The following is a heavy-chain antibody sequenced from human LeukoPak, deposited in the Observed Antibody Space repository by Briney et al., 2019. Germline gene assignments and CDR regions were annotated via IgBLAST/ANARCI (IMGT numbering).Heavy chain of an antibody. V-gene: IGHV1-2*02. Sequence: ASVTVSCKASGYTFTGYYMHWVRQAPGQGLEWMGWINPNSGGTNYAQKFQGRVTMTRDTSISTAYMELSRLRSDDTAVYYCARDNGSGSYYYFDYWGQGTLVTVSS. D-gene: IGHD3-10*01. CDR3: ARDNGSGSYYYFDY. CDR1: GYTFTGYY. J-gene: IGHJ4*02. CDR2: INPNSGGT.